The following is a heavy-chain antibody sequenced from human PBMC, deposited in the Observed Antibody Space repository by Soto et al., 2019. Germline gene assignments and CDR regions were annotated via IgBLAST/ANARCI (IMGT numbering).Heavy chain of an antibody. V-gene: IGHV3-30*18. J-gene: IGHJ4*02. D-gene: IGHD6-19*01. Sequence: VQLVESGGGVVQPGRSLRLSCAASGFTFSDYAMHWVRQAPGKGLEWVAVVSHDGRNTHYADSVKGRFTISRDSSKNTVSLEMTRLRAVDTAVYYGAKGGRQWLVTSDFNYWGQGALVTVSS. CDR3: AKGGRQWLVTSDFNY. CDR1: GFTFSDYA. CDR2: VSHDGRNT.